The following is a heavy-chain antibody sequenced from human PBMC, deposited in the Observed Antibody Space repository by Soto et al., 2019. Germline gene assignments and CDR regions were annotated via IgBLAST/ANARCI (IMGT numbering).Heavy chain of an antibody. CDR3: AKDQRGYDILTGYYKGYYYGMDV. CDR1: GYTFTSYY. D-gene: IGHD3-9*01. Sequence: ASVKVSCKASGYTFTSYYMDWVRQAPGQGLEWMGIINPSGGSTSCAQKFQGRVTMTRDTSTSTVYMELSSLRSEDTALYYCAKDQRGYDILTGYYKGYYYGMDVWGQGTTVTVSS. V-gene: IGHV1-46*01. CDR2: INPSGGST. J-gene: IGHJ6*02.